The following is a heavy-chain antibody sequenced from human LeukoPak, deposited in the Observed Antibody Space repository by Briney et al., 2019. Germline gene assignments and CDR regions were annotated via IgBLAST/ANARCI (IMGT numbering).Heavy chain of an antibody. CDR1: GFTLSSYA. Sequence: GGSLRLSCAASGFTLSSYAMSWVRQAPGKGLEWVSAISGSCGNTYYADSVKGRFTISRDNSKNTLYLQMNSVRAEDTAVYYCATSSGYYDFWSGYFPGHYYYYYGMDVWGQGTRSPSP. CDR2: ISGSCGNT. D-gene: IGHD3-3*01. J-gene: IGHJ6*02. V-gene: IGHV3-23*01. CDR3: ATSSGYYDFWSGYFPGHYYYYYGMDV.